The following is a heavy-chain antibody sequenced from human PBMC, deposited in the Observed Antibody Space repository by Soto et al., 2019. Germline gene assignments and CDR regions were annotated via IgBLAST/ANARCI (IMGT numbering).Heavy chain of an antibody. Sequence: QVQLQESGPGLVKPSGTLSLTCAVSGGSVSSSNWWSWVRQPPGKGLEWIGEIYHSGSTNYNPSLKSRVTVSLDKSTNQFTLKLSSVTDADTAVYYCAAMFDAQKTIPWGQGALVTVSS. CDR3: AAMFDAQKTIP. V-gene: IGHV4-4*02. D-gene: IGHD3-9*01. CDR1: GGSVSSSNW. CDR2: IYHSGST. J-gene: IGHJ5*02.